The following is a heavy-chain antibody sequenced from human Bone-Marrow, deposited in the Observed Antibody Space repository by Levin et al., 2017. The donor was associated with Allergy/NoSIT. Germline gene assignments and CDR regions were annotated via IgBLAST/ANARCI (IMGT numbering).Heavy chain of an antibody. J-gene: IGHJ4*02. CDR3: ARDPPGVAAAGSGY. D-gene: IGHD6-13*01. Sequence: GESLKISCAVSGFTVGNNYMSWVRQAPGKGLEWVSLIYSGGSTHHADSVRGRFTISRDSSKNTLYLQMNNLRVEDTAVYYCARDPPGVAAAGSGYWGQGTLVTVSS. CDR2: IYSGGST. V-gene: IGHV3-66*01. CDR1: GFTVGNNY.